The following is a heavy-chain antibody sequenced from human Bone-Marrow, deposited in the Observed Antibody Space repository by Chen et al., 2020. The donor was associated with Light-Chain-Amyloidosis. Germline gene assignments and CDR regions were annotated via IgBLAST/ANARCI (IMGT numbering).Heavy chain of an antibody. CDR1: GGTFTTLD. CDR3: ALGRAGAFTLKNHPFDV. D-gene: IGHD2-8*01. CDR2: IVPVFDTP. Sequence: QVQLVQSGAEVKKPGSSVKVSCEASGGTFTTLDINWVRQAPKEALEWMGTIVPVFDTPTYAQRFQGRVTITADESTNTAYLELTSLGSEDTAIYYCALGRAGAFTLKNHPFDVWGQGTMVTVSS. V-gene: IGHV1-69*18. J-gene: IGHJ3*01.